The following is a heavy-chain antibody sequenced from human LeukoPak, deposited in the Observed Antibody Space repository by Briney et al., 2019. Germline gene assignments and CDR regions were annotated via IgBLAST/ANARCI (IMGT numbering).Heavy chain of an antibody. Sequence: GGSLRLSCAASGFTFSSYGMHWVRQAPGKGLEWVAVISYDGSNKYYADSVKGRFTISRDNSKNTLYLQMNSLRAEDTAVYYCARDTNEMYGGFDYWGQGTLVTVSS. CDR2: ISYDGSNK. CDR3: ARDTNEMYGGFDY. CDR1: GFTFSSYG. D-gene: IGHD2-8*01. J-gene: IGHJ4*02. V-gene: IGHV3-30*03.